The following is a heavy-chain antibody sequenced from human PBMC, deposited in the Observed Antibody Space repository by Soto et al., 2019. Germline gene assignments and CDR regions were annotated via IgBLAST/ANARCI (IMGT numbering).Heavy chain of an antibody. Sequence: HPGGSLRLSCAASGFTFSSYGMHWVRQAPGKGLEWVAVISYDGSNKYYADAVKGRFTISRDNSKNTLYLQMNSLRAEDTAVYYCAKERLQKQYYYYGMDVWGQGTTVTVSS. D-gene: IGHD4-4*01. CDR1: GFTFSSYG. J-gene: IGHJ6*02. CDR2: ISYDGSNK. CDR3: AKERLQKQYYYYGMDV. V-gene: IGHV3-30*18.